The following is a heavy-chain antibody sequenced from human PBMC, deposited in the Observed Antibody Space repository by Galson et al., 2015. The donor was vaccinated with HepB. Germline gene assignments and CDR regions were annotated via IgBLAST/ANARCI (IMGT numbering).Heavy chain of an antibody. J-gene: IGHJ4*02. D-gene: IGHD3-16*01. CDR2: IYYTGNV. CDR1: GGSLTSYF. Sequence: TLSLTCTVTGGSLTSYFWSWIRQPPGKGLEWIGYIYYTGNVDYNPSLKSRVTMSLDTSKTQLSLKLTSVTPADTAVYYCARDRGERPRVFDYRGQGTLVTVSS. CDR3: ARDRGERPRVFDY. V-gene: IGHV4-59*01.